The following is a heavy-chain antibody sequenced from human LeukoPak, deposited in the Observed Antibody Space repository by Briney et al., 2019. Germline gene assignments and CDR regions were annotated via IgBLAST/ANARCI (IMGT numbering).Heavy chain of an antibody. Sequence: SETLSLTCAVSGGSISSGGYSWSWIRPPPGKGLEWIGYIYHSGSTYYNPSLKSRVTISVDRSKNQFSLKLSSVTAADTAVYYCAREVAAAGTSFSPGMYNWFDPWGQGTLVTVSS. CDR2: IYHSGST. D-gene: IGHD6-13*01. J-gene: IGHJ5*02. V-gene: IGHV4-30-2*01. CDR3: AREVAAAGTSFSPGMYNWFDP. CDR1: GGSISSGGYS.